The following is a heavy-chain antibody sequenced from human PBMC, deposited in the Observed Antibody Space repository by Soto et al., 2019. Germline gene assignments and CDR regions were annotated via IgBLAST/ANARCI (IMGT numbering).Heavy chain of an antibody. CDR3: ARGVYCSSTSCYYMDV. Sequence: EVQLVESGGGLVQPGGSLRLSCAASGFTFSSYDMHWVRQATGKGLEWVSAIGTAGDTYYPGSVKGRFTISRENAKNSLYLQMNSLRAGDTAVYYCARGVYCSSTSCYYMDVWGQGTTVTVSS. V-gene: IGHV3-13*01. D-gene: IGHD2-2*01. J-gene: IGHJ6*03. CDR2: IGTAGDT. CDR1: GFTFSSYD.